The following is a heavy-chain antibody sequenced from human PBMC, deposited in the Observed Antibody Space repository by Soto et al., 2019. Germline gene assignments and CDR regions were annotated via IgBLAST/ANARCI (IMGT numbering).Heavy chain of an antibody. D-gene: IGHD6-19*01. J-gene: IGHJ3*02. V-gene: IGHV1-69*02. CDR1: GGTFSSYT. CDR2: IIPILGIA. CDR3: ARGPHDQWVVPGVAFDI. Sequence: QVQLVQSGAEVKKPGSSVKVSCKASGGTFSSYTISWVRQAPGQGLEWMGRIIPILGIANYAQKFQGRVMITADKSTSTGYMELSSLRSEDTAVYYCARGPHDQWVVPGVAFDIWGQGTMVTVSS.